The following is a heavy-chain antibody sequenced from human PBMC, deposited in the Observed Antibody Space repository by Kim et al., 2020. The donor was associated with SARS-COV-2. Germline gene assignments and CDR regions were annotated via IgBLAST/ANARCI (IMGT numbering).Heavy chain of an antibody. Sequence: KYYVDSVKGRFTISRDNAKNSLYLQMNRLGAEDTAMYYCARLGSSSWHFDYWGQGTLVTVSS. CDR2: K. V-gene: IGHV3-7*01. D-gene: IGHD6-13*01. CDR3: ARLGSSSWHFDY. J-gene: IGHJ4*02.